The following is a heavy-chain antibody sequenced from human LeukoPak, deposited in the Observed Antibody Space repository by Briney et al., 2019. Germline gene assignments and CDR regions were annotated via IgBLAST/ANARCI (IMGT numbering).Heavy chain of an antibody. CDR3: ARGDGVYLSRSVDS. Sequence: SETLSLTCAVPEYSINSGYFWTWIRQSPGKGLEWIGTIFHSGIAYYNPSLKSRVTISLDTSKNQFSLKLRSVTAPATAVYYCARGDGVYLSRSVDSWGRGTLVTVSS. D-gene: IGHD2-8*01. V-gene: IGHV4-38-2*01. CDR2: IFHSGIA. CDR1: EYSINSGYF. J-gene: IGHJ4*02.